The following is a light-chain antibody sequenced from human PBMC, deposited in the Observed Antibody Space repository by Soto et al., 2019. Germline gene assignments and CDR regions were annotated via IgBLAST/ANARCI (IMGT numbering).Light chain of an antibody. CDR1: SSDVGGYNY. CDR3: SSYAGSSNV. J-gene: IGLJ1*01. CDR2: EVN. Sequence: SVLTQPPSASGSPGQSVAISCTGTSSDVGGYNYVSWYQQHPGKAPKLMIYEVNKRPSGVPDRFSGSKSGNTAPLTVSDLQAEDEADYYCSSYAGSSNVFGTGTKVTVL. V-gene: IGLV2-8*01.